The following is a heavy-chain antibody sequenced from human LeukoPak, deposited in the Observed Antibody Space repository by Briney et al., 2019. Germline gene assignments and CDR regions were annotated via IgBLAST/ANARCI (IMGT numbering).Heavy chain of an antibody. CDR2: INSGNGDT. V-gene: IGHV1-3*01. Sequence: ASVKVSCKTSGYTFTSYSMQWVRQAPGQGLEWMGWINSGNGDTKYSQRFQGRVTMTTDTSTTTAYMELRSLRSDDTAVYYCARGGSSSWSRQFDYWGQGTLVTVSS. J-gene: IGHJ4*02. CDR3: ARGGSSSWSRQFDY. D-gene: IGHD2-2*01. CDR1: GYTFTSYS.